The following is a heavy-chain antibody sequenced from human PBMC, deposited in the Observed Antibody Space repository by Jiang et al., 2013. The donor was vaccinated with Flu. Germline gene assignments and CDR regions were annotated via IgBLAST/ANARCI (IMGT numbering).Heavy chain of an antibody. Sequence: SGAEVKKPGASVKVSCKASGYTFTSYGISWVRQAPGQGLEWMGWISAYNGNTNYAQKLQGRVTMTTDTSTSTAYMELRSLRSDDTAVYYCARDRGLAGHVLGTGKDLFDYWGRGTLVTVSS. CDR2: ISAYNGNT. CDR1: GYTFTSYG. J-gene: IGHJ4*02. CDR3: ARDRGLAGHVLGTGKDLFDY. D-gene: IGHD3/OR15-3a*01. V-gene: IGHV1-18*01.